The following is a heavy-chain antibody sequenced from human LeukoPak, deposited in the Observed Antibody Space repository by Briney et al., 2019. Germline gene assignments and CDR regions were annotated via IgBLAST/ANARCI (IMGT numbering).Heavy chain of an antibody. CDR3: ARVSRGYYYGSGSYYNDY. Sequence: GGSLRLSCAASGFTFSDYYMSWIRQAPGKGLEWVSYISSSSSYTNYADSVKGRFTISRDNAKNSLYLQMNSLRAEDTAVYYCARVSRGYYYGSGSYYNDYWGQGTLVTVPS. CDR2: ISSSSSYT. D-gene: IGHD3-10*01. V-gene: IGHV3-11*06. CDR1: GFTFSDYY. J-gene: IGHJ4*02.